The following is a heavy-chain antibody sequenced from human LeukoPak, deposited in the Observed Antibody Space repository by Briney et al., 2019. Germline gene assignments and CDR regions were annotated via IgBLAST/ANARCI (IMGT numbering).Heavy chain of an antibody. V-gene: IGHV4-4*09. Sequence: SETLSLTCTVSGGSISSYYWSWIRQPPGKGLEWIGYIYTSGSTNYNPSLKSRVTISVDTSKNQFSLKLSSVTAADTAVYYCAREPGPPYYYDSSGYTRGPYYYYGMDVWGQGTTVTVSS. CDR2: IYTSGST. CDR1: GGSISSYY. J-gene: IGHJ6*02. CDR3: AREPGPPYYYDSSGYTRGPYYYYGMDV. D-gene: IGHD3-22*01.